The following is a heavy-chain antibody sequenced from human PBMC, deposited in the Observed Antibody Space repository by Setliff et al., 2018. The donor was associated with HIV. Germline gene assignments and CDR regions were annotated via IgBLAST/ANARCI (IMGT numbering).Heavy chain of an antibody. CDR3: ARGLTWIQVSPDYFDY. D-gene: IGHD5-18*01. J-gene: IGHJ4*02. Sequence: GGSLRLSCAASGFTFSSYWMSWVRQAPGKGLVWVSRISADGSDTSYADSVKGRFTISRDNAKNSLYLQMNNLRVEDTAVYYCARGLTWIQVSPDYFDYWGQGTLVTVSS. CDR2: ISADGSDT. V-gene: IGHV3-74*01. CDR1: GFTFSSYW.